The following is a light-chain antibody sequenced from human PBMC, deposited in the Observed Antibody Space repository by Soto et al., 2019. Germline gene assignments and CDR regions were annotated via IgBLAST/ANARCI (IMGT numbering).Light chain of an antibody. CDR3: CSYAGSYTYA. Sequence: QSALTQPRSVSGSPGQSVTISCTGTSSDVGGSNYVSWYQQHPGKAPKLMIYDVSKRPSGVPDRFSGSKSGNTASLTISGLEADDEAEYYCCSYAGSYTYAFATGSKVTV. J-gene: IGLJ1*01. V-gene: IGLV2-11*01. CDR1: SSDVGGSNY. CDR2: DVS.